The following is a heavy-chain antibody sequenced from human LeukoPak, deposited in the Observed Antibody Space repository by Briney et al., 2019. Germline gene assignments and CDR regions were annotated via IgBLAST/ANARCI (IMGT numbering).Heavy chain of an antibody. V-gene: IGHV3-33*01. Sequence: PGGPLRLSCAASGFTFSSYGMHWVRQAPGKGLEWVAVIWYDGSNKYYADSVKGRFTISRDNSKNTLYLQMNSLRAEDTAVYYCARVRSSGPPLDWGQGTMVTVSS. CDR1: GFTFSSYG. CDR2: IWYDGSNK. D-gene: IGHD3-10*01. J-gene: IGHJ3*01. CDR3: ARVRSSGPPLD.